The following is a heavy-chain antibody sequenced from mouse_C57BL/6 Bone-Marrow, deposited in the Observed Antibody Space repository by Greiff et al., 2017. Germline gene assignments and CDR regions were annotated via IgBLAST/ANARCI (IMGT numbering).Heavy chain of an antibody. CDR1: EYEFPSHD. V-gene: IGHV5-2*01. Sequence: EVQGVESGGGLVQPGESLKLSCESNEYEFPSHDMSWVRKTPEKRLELVAAINSDGGSTYYPDTMERRFIISRDNTKKTLYLQMSSLRSEDTALYYCARRPLLWVSCGYFDVWGTGTTVTVSS. J-gene: IGHJ1*03. CDR2: INSDGGST. D-gene: IGHD2-1*01. CDR3: ARRPLLWVSCGYFDV.